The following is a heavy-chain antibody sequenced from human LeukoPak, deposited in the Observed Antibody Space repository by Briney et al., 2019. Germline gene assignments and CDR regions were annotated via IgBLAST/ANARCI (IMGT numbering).Heavy chain of an antibody. CDR1: GFTFSSYA. D-gene: IGHD6-13*01. CDR2: ISYDGSNK. Sequence: GGSLRLSCAASGFTFSSYAMHWVRQAPGKGLEWVAVISYDGSNKYYADSVKGRFTISRDNSKNTLYLQMNSLRAEDTALYYCARDIIAAAGTFRYYGMDVWGQGTTVTVSS. J-gene: IGHJ6*02. CDR3: ARDIIAAAGTFRYYGMDV. V-gene: IGHV3-30-3*01.